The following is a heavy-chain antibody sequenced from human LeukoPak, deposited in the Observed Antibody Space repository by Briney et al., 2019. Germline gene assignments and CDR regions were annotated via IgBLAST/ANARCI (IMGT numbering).Heavy chain of an antibody. Sequence: GGSLRLSCAASGFTFSIYGMHWVRQAPGKGLEGVAVILYDGRNKYYADSVKWRFTISRDNCKNKLYLQMNSLRAEDTAVYYCAKGRGLSSGWAAYWGQGTLVTVSS. CDR3: AKGRGLSSGWAAY. D-gene: IGHD6-19*01. CDR2: ILYDGRNK. V-gene: IGHV3-30*18. CDR1: GFTFSIYG. J-gene: IGHJ4*02.